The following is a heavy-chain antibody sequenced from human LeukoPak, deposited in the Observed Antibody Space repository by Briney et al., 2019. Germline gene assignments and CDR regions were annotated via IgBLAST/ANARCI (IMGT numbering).Heavy chain of an antibody. CDR3: ANIPPFDYGDYAIRLD. CDR1: GFTFRNYA. V-gene: IGHV3-23*01. J-gene: IGHJ4*02. D-gene: IGHD4-17*01. CDR2: IRNFGET. Sequence: GGSLRLSRAASGFTFRNYAMAWVRQAPGRGLEWVSSIRNFGETHYADSVRGRFIISRDHSQNTLYLQMNSLRAEDSALYYCANIPPFDYGDYAIRLDWGQGTLVTVSS.